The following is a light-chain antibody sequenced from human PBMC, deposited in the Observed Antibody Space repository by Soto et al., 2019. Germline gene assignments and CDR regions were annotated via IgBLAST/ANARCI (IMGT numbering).Light chain of an antibody. CDR2: EAS. J-gene: IGKJ3*01. Sequence: EIVLTQSPATLSLSPGDRVTLSCRASQSLSRYLSWYQQKPGQAPRLLIYEASKRATGVPVRFSGSGSGTDFNLTISSLETEDFAVYFCQQYSRWPRETFGPGTKVDIK. CDR1: QSLSRY. V-gene: IGKV3-11*01. CDR3: QQYSRWPRET.